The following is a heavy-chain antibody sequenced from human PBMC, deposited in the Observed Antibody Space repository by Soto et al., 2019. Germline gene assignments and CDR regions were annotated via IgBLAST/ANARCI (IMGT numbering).Heavy chain of an antibody. J-gene: IGHJ6*04. CDR1: GYTFTSYG. D-gene: IGHD2-8*01. V-gene: IGHV1-18*01. CDR2: ISAYNGNT. CDR3: TRGDIVLMGDAKNYYYCGMDG. Sequence: EASVKVSCKASGYTFTSYGISWVRQAPGQGLERMGWISAYNGNTNYAQKLQGRVTMTTDTSTSTAYMELRSLRSDDTAVYYCTRGDIVLMGDAKNYYYCGMDGWGKGNTVTV.